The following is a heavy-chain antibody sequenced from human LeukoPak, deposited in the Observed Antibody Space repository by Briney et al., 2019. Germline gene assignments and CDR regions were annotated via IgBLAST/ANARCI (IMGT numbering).Heavy chain of an antibody. J-gene: IGHJ2*01. CDR3: ARAGSSWPSYWYFDL. CDR1: GSTFSSYW. D-gene: IGHD6-13*01. Sequence: GGSLRLSCAASGSTFSSYWMSWVRQAPGKGLEGVAYIKQDGSEKYYVDSVKGRFTISRDNAKNSLYLQVNSLRAEDTAVYYCARAGSSWPSYWYFDLWGRGTLVTVSS. V-gene: IGHV3-7*01. CDR2: IKQDGSEK.